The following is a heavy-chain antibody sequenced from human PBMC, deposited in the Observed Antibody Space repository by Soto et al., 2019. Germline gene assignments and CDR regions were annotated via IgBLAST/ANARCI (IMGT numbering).Heavy chain of an antibody. J-gene: IGHJ5*02. V-gene: IGHV3-49*03. CDR2: IRSKAYGGTT. CDR1: GFTFGDYA. Sequence: GGSLRLSCTASGFTFGDYAMSWFRQAPGKGLEWVGFIRSKAYGGTTEYAASVKGRFTISRDDSKSIAYLQMNSLKTEDTAVYYCTRSLSYYYDSSGYYLNWFDPWGQGTLVTV. D-gene: IGHD3-22*01. CDR3: TRSLSYYYDSSGYYLNWFDP.